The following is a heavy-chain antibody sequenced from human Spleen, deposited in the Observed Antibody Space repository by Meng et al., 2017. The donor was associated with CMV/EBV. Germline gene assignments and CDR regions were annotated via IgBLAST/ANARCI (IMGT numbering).Heavy chain of an antibody. J-gene: IGHJ6*02. D-gene: IGHD1-26*01. Sequence: GGSLRLSCAASGFIFSSYNMNWVRQAPGKGLEWVSYISSTSSTIYYADSVKGRFTISRDNAKNSLYLQMNSLRAEDTAVYYCARIVGATMAGYYYNYYGMDVWGQGTTVTVSS. CDR2: ISSTSSTI. CDR3: ARIVGATMAGYYYNYYGMDV. V-gene: IGHV3-48*04. CDR1: GFIFSSYN.